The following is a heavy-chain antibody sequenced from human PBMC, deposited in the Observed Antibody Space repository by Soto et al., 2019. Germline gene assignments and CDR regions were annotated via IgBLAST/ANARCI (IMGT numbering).Heavy chain of an antibody. CDR1: GFTFSSYG. CDR3: ARSSVDTAMGDYYYYGMDV. D-gene: IGHD5-18*01. CDR2: IWYDGSNK. J-gene: IGHJ6*02. Sequence: GGSLRLSCAASGFTFSSYGMHWVRQAPGKGLEWVAVIWYDGSNKYYADSVKGRFTISRDNSKNTLYLQWSSLKASDTAMYYCARSSVDTAMGDYYYYGMDVWGQGTTVTVSS. V-gene: IGHV3-33*01.